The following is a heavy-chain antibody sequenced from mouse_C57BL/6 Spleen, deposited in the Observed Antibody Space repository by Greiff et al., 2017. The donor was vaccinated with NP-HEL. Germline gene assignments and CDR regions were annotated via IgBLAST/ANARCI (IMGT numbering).Heavy chain of an antibody. D-gene: IGHD2-3*01. V-gene: IGHV1-19*01. CDR3: AREGLLRPLDY. Sequence: VQLQQSGPVLVKPGASVKMSCKASGYTFTDYYMNWVKQSHGKSLEWIGVINPYNGGTSYNQKFKGKATLTVDKSSSTAYMELNSLTSEDSAVYYCAREGLLRPLDYWGKAPLSQSPQ. J-gene: IGHJ2*01. CDR1: GYTFTDYY. CDR2: INPYNGGT.